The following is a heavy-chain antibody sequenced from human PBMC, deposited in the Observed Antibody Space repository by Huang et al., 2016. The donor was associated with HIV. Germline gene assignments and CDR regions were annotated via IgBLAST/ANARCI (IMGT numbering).Heavy chain of an antibody. CDR1: GFIFNDFA. CDR3: SPTGDDYFYYYMDV. J-gene: IGHJ6*03. CDR2: VRSIAFGGAS. D-gene: IGHD4-17*01. V-gene: IGHV3-49*03. Sequence: VESGGDAVQSGRSLRLSCSGSGFIFNDFAINWFRKSPRKGREWIVFVRSIAFGGASKSAPSVKDRFSVSRDEAKNVAFLQMENLQVDDTAVYYCSPTGDDYFYYYMDVWGNGTTVIVS.